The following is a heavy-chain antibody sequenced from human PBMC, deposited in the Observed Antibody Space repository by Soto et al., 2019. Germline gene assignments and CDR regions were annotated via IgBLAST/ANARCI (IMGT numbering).Heavy chain of an antibody. J-gene: IGHJ4*02. Sequence: ASVKVSCKASGYTFTSYGISWVRQAPGQGLEWMGWISAYNGNTNYAQKLQGRVTMTTDTSTSTAYMELRSLRSDDTAVYYCATPHPGYCGGGSCYYKYWGQGTLVTVSS. CDR2: ISAYNGNT. D-gene: IGHD2-15*01. V-gene: IGHV1-18*01. CDR1: GYTFTSYG. CDR3: ATPHPGYCGGGSCYYKY.